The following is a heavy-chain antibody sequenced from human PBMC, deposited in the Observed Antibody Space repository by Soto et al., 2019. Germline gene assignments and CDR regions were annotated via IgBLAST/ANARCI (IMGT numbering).Heavy chain of an antibody. J-gene: IGHJ1*01. Sequence: EVQLVESGGGLIQPGGSLRLSCAASGFTVSSNYMSWVRQAPGKGLEWVSVSYSGGSTYYADSVKGRFTISRDNSTNTLYLQMNSLRAEDTAVYYCARDRVESGYPEYFQHWGQGTLVTVSS. CDR2: SYSGGST. V-gene: IGHV3-53*01. CDR3: ARDRVESGYPEYFQH. D-gene: IGHD3-22*01. CDR1: GFTVSSNY.